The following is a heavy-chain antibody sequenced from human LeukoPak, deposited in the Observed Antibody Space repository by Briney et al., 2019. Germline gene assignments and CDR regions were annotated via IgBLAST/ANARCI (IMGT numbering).Heavy chain of an antibody. CDR1: GFTFSSYG. Sequence: GRSLRLSCAASGFTFSSYGMHWVRQAPGKGLGWVAVISYDGSNKYYADSVKGRFTISRDNSKNTLYLQMNSLRAEDTAVYYCAITGDSSGYSFDYWGQGTLVTVSS. V-gene: IGHV3-30*03. CDR3: AITGDSSGYSFDY. D-gene: IGHD3-22*01. CDR2: ISYDGSNK. J-gene: IGHJ4*02.